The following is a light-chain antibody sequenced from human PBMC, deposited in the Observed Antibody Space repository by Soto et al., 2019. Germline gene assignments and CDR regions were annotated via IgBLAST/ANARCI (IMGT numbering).Light chain of an antibody. CDR1: QGISSY. V-gene: IGKV1-9*01. J-gene: IGKJ2*01. Sequence: IQLTQSPSSLSASVGDRVTVTCRASQGISSYLAWYQQQPGKAPKLLIYAASTLQRGVSSRFSGSGSGTDFILTISSLQPEDFATYYCQQLNSYPPTFGQGTKLEIK. CDR3: QQLNSYPPT. CDR2: AAS.